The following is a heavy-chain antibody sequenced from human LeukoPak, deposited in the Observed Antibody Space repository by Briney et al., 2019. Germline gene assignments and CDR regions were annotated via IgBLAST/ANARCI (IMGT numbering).Heavy chain of an antibody. CDR2: ISAYNGNT. Sequence: GASVKVSCKASGYTFTSYGISWVRQAPGQGLEWMGWISAYNGNTNYAQKLQGRVTMTTDTSTRTAYMELRSLRSDDTAVYYCARGITISQHYYYGMDVWGQGTTVTVSS. J-gene: IGHJ6*02. D-gene: IGHD3-3*01. CDR3: ARGITISQHYYYGMDV. CDR1: GYTFTSYG. V-gene: IGHV1-18*01.